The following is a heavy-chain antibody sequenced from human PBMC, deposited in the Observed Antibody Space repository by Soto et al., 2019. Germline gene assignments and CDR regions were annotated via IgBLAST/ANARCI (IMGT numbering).Heavy chain of an antibody. J-gene: IGHJ4*02. CDR1: GYTFTSYY. CDR2: INPSGGST. D-gene: IGHD4-17*01. V-gene: IGHV1-46*01. Sequence: ASVMVSCKSSGYTFTSYYMHWVRHAPGQGLEWMGIINPSGGSTSYAQKFQGRVTMTRDTSTSTVYMELSSLRSEDTAVYYCARALHEYGDYYNDYWGQGTLVTVSS. CDR3: ARALHEYGDYYNDY.